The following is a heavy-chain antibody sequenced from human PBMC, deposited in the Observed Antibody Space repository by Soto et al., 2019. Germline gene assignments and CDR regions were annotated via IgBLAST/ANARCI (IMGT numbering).Heavy chain of an antibody. CDR2: IYYSGST. CDR1: GASISSYY. J-gene: IGHJ6*02. V-gene: IGHV4-59*01. D-gene: IGHD3-16*01. Sequence: SETLSLTCTVSGASISSYYWSWVRQPPGKGLEWIGYIYYSGSTNYNPSLKSRVTISVDTSKSQFSLKLSSVTAADTAVYYCAREGGNYGMDVWGQGTTVTVSS. CDR3: AREGGNYGMDV.